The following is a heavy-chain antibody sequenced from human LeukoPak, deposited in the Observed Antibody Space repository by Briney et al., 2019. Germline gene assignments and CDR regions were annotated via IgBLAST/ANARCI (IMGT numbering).Heavy chain of an antibody. V-gene: IGHV4-39*01. CDR1: GGSISSSSYY. J-gene: IGHJ4*02. CDR3: ARRGGYCSSTSCYLFDY. D-gene: IGHD2-2*01. Sequence: SETLSLTCTVSGGSISSSSYYWCWIRQPPGKGLEWIGSIYYSGSTYYNPSLKSRVTISVDTSKNQFSLKPSSVTAADTAVYYCARRGGYCSSTSCYLFDYWGQGTLVTVSS. CDR2: IYYSGST.